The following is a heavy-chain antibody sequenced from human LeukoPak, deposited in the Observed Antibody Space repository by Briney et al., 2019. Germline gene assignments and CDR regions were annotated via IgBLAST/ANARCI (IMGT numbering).Heavy chain of an antibody. J-gene: IGHJ4*02. D-gene: IGHD6-19*01. CDR3: ARRYSSGHFDY. Sequence: KPSETLSLTCTVSGGSISSYYWSWNRQPPGKGLEWIGYIYYSGSTNYNPSLKSRVTISVDTSKNQFSLKLSSVTAADTAVYYCARRYSSGHFDYWGQGTLVTVSS. CDR1: GGSISSYY. V-gene: IGHV4-59*08. CDR2: IYYSGST.